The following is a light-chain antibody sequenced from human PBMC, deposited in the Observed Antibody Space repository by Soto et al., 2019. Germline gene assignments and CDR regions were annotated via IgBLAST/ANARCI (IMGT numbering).Light chain of an antibody. CDR2: EVS. J-gene: IGKJ1*01. CDR1: QGVSSH. Sequence: AIQLTQSPSSLSASVGDRVTITCRASQGVSSHLAWHQQKPGKAPKLLIYEVSTLQSGVPSRFSGSGSGTDFTLTISSLQPEDFATYYCQHYNSYSEAFGQGTKVELK. V-gene: IGKV1-13*02. CDR3: QHYNSYSEA.